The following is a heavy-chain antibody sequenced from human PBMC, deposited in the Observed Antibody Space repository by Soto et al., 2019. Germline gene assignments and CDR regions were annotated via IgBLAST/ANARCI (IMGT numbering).Heavy chain of an antibody. V-gene: IGHV3-23*01. CDR2: ISGSGVTT. J-gene: IGHJ5*02. Sequence: PXGSLRLSCAASGFTFSSYTMSWVRQAPGKGLEWVSGISGSGVTTYYADSVKGRFTISRDNSENTLYLQMNSMRAEDTALYYCAKDPGPWGQGTLVTVSS. CDR3: AKDPGP. CDR1: GFTFSSYT.